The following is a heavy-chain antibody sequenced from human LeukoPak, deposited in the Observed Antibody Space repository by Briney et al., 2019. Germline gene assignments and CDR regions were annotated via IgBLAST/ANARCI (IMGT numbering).Heavy chain of an antibody. D-gene: IGHD4-11*01. CDR2: ITHSGST. V-gene: IGHV4-34*01. CDR1: GGSFSGYY. J-gene: IGHJ3*01. CDR3: ARDYTS. Sequence: SETLSLTCAVYGGSFSGYYWSWIRQPPGKGLEWIGEITHSGSTNYNSSLKSRVTISVDTSKNQSSLKLNSVTAADTAVYYRARDYTSWGQGTMVTVSS.